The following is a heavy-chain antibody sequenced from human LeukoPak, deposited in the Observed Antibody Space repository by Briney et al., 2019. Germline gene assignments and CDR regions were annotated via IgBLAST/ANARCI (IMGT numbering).Heavy chain of an antibody. V-gene: IGHV1-24*01. CDR2: FDPEDGET. CDR3: ATTLLRNYGMDV. CDR1: GYTLTELS. Sequence: GASVKVSCKVSGYTLTELSMHWVRQAPGKGLEWMGGFDPEDGETIYAQKFQGRVTMTEDTSTDTAHMELSSLRSEDTAVYYCATTLLRNYGMDVWGQGTTVTVSS. J-gene: IGHJ6*02.